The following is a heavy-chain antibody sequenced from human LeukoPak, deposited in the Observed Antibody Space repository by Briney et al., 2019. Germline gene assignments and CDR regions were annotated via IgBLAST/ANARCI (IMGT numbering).Heavy chain of an antibody. J-gene: IGHJ6*02. CDR1: GGSISSYY. Sequence: SETLSLTCTVSGGSISSYYWSWIRQPPGKGLEWIGYIYYSGSTNYNPSLKSRVTISVDTSKNQSSLKLSSVTAADTAVYYCAGGFGEGGYDYYYGMDVWGQGTTVTVSS. V-gene: IGHV4-59*08. D-gene: IGHD3-10*01. CDR3: AGGFGEGGYDYYYGMDV. CDR2: IYYSGST.